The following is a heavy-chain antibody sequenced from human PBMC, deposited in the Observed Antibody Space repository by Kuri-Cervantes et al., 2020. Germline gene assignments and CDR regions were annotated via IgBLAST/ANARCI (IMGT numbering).Heavy chain of an antibody. J-gene: IGHJ5*02. CDR2: INHSGST. V-gene: IGHV4-34*01. CDR3: ARESGYDPGDNWFDP. Sequence: SETLSLTCAVYGGSFSGYYWSWIRQPPGKGLEWIGEINHSGSTNYNPSLKNRVTISVDTSKNQFSLKLSSVTAADTAVYYCARESGYDPGDNWFDPWGQGTLVTVSS. CDR1: GGSFSGYY. D-gene: IGHD5-12*01.